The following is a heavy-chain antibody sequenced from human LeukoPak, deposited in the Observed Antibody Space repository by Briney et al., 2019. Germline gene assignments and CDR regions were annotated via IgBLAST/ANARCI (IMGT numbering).Heavy chain of an antibody. CDR3: ARHRRSDYYDSSGYPTDY. CDR1: GYTFTSYG. J-gene: IGHJ4*02. D-gene: IGHD3-22*01. CDR2: ISAYNGNT. Sequence: ASVKVSCKASGYTFTSYGISWVRQAPGRGLEWMGWISAYNGNTNYAQKLQGRVTMTTDTSTSTAYMELRSLRSDDTAVYYCARHRRSDYYDSSGYPTDYWGQGTLVTVSS. V-gene: IGHV1-18*01.